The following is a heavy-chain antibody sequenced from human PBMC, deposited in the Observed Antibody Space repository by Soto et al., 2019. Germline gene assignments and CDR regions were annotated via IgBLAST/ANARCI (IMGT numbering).Heavy chain of an antibody. Sequence: SETLSLTCAVYGGSFSGYYWSWIRQPPGKGLEWIGEINHSGSTNYNPSLKSRVTISVDTSKNQFSLKLSSVTAADTAVYYCARGRAVAGKGPYYFDYWGQGTLVTVSS. CDR1: GGSFSGYY. CDR2: INHSGST. CDR3: ARGRAVAGKGPYYFDY. J-gene: IGHJ4*02. D-gene: IGHD6-19*01. V-gene: IGHV4-34*01.